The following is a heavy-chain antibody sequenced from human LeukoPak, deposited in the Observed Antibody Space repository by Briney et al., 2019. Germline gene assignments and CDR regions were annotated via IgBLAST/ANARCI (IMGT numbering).Heavy chain of an antibody. V-gene: IGHV3-23*01. J-gene: IGHJ4*02. CDR1: GFTFSSYA. CDR2: ISGSGGST. D-gene: IGHD6-13*01. CDR3: AKEGVDPAIAAAGMSY. Sequence: GGSLRLSCAASGFTFSSYAMSWVRQAPGQGLEWVSAISGSGGSTYYADSVKGRFTISRDNSKNTLYLQMNSLRAEDTAVYYCAKEGVDPAIAAAGMSYWGQGTLVTVSS.